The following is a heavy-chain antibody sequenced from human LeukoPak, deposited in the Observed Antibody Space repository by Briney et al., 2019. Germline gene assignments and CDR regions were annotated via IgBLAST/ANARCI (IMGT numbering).Heavy chain of an antibody. CDR3: AKPIYGIGLNFDY. D-gene: IGHD2/OR15-2a*01. CDR1: GFTFGTYP. Sequence: AGGSLRLSCAASGFTFGTYPMTWVRQAPGKGLEWVSPISGSGGSTYYADSVKGRFTISRDKSKNTLYLQMNSLRAEDTALYYCAKPIYGIGLNFDYWGQGTVVTVSS. J-gene: IGHJ4*02. CDR2: ISGSGGST. V-gene: IGHV3-23*01.